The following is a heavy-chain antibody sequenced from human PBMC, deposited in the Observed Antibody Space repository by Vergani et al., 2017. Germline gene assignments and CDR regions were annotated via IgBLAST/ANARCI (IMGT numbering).Heavy chain of an antibody. J-gene: IGHJ4*02. D-gene: IGHD3-22*01. V-gene: IGHV4-38-2*01. CDR2: IYHSGST. Sequence: QVQLQQWGAGLLKPSETLSLTCAVYGGSFSSGYYWGWIRQPPGKGLEWIGSIYHSGSTYYNPSLKSRVTISVDTSKNQFSLKLSSVTAADTAVYYCARRXGYYDSSGYYTFDYWGQGTLVTVSS. CDR3: ARRXGYYDSSGYYTFDY. CDR1: GGSFSSGYY.